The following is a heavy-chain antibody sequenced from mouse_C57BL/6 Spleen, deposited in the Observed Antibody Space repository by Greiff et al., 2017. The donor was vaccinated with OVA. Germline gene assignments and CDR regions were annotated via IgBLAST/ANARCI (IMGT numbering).Heavy chain of an antibody. CDR3: ANHYGSPWYFDV. V-gene: IGHV1-82*01. CDR1: GYAFSSSW. D-gene: IGHD1-1*01. J-gene: IGHJ1*03. CDR2: IYPGDGDT. Sequence: QVQLKESGPELVKPGASVKISCKASGYAFSSSWMNWVKQRPGKGLEWIGRIYPGDGDTNYNGKFKGKATLTADKSSSTAYMQLSSLTSEDSAVYFCANHYGSPWYFDVWGTGTTVTVSS.